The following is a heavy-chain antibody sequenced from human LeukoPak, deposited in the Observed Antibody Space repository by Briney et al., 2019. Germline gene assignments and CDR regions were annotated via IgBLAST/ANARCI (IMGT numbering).Heavy chain of an antibody. D-gene: IGHD3-10*01. V-gene: IGHV4-59*01. CDR1: GGSIRSYY. CDR3: ARLEEGYGSGRREDYYYYYMDV. J-gene: IGHJ6*03. CDR2: IYYSGST. Sequence: SETLSLTCTVSGGSIRSYYWNWIRQPPGKGLEWIGYIYYSGSTNYNPSLKSRVTISVDTSKNQFSLKLSSVTAADTAVYYCARLEEGYGSGRREDYYYYYMDVWGKGTTVTISS.